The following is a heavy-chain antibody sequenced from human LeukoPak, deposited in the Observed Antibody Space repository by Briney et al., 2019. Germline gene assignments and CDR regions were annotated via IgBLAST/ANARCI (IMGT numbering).Heavy chain of an antibody. J-gene: IGHJ4*02. D-gene: IGHD3/OR15-3a*01. CDR2: IWYDGSNK. Sequence: GGSLRLSCAASGFTFSSYGMHWVRQAPGKGLEWVAVIWYDGSNKYYADSVKGRFTISRDNSKNTLYLQMNSLRAEDTAVYYCARDWTGTYYFDYWGQGALVTVSS. V-gene: IGHV3-33*01. CDR1: GFTFSSYG. CDR3: ARDWTGTYYFDY.